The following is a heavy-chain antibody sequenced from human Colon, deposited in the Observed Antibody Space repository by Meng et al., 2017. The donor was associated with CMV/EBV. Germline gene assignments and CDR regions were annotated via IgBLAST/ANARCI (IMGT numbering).Heavy chain of an antibody. Sequence: EPLVQPGTAVKTPGASVKVSCKTSGYTFTANPLHWVRQAPGQGLEWIGWIYPQDGGTYFAHKFPDRVILTRDTSIPTAYMELSGLTSDDTAIYYCVRESWYFDFWGEGTLVTVSS. CDR3: VRESWYFDF. CDR1: GYTFTANP. J-gene: IGHJ4*02. D-gene: IGHD6-13*01. V-gene: IGHV1-2*02. CDR2: IYPQDGGT.